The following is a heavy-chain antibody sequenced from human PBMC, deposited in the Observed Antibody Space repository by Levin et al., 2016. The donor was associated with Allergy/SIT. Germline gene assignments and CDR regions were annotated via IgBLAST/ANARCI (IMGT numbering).Heavy chain of an antibody. V-gene: IGHV3-48*02. J-gene: IGHJ6*02. Sequence: IRQPPGKGLEWVSYMSSSRSTIYYADSVKGRFTISRDNAQNSLYLQMNSLRDEDTAVYYCARVSQTYYYYGMDVWGQGTTVTVSS. CDR3: ARVSQTYYYYGMDV. CDR2: MSSSRSTI.